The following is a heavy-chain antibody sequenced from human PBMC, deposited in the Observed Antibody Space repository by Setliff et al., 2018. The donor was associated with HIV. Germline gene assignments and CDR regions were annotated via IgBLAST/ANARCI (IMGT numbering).Heavy chain of an antibody. CDR2: ISSYNDNT. D-gene: IGHD2-15*01. J-gene: IGHJ3*02. CDR1: GYSFTNYG. V-gene: IGHV1-18*01. CDR3: ARDDVGYCSGGSCYHLFDTFAI. Sequence: GASVKVSCKASGYSFTNYGISWVRQAPGQGLEWMGWISSYNDNTNYALNLQGRVTMTTDTSTSTAYMELRSLRSDDTAVYYCARDDVGYCSGGSCYHLFDTFAIWGQGTVVTVSS.